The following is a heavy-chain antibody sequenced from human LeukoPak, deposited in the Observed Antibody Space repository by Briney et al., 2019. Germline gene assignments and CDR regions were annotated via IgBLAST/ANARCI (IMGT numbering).Heavy chain of an antibody. CDR3: VRTYDENPLGWFDP. CDR2: ISINGGST. Sequence: GGSLRLSCSASGTAFRTYATHWVRQPPGKGLYYVSAISINGGSTYYADSVRGRFTISRDNSKNTLYLQMSSLRPDDTAVYYCVRTYDENPLGWFDPWGQGTLVTVSS. CDR1: GTAFRTYA. V-gene: IGHV3-64D*06. J-gene: IGHJ5*02. D-gene: IGHD5-12*01.